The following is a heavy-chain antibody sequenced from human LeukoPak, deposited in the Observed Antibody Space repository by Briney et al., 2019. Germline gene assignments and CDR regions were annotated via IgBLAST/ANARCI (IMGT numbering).Heavy chain of an antibody. CDR3: ARAYYYGD. D-gene: IGHD3-10*01. Sequence: GGSLRLSCAASGFSFSGTYMSWVRQAPGKGLEWVSIIYSGGKTYYADSVKGRFTISRDDSKNTVYLPINSLRADDTAVYYCARAYYYGDWGPGTLVTVSS. V-gene: IGHV3-53*01. J-gene: IGHJ4*02. CDR1: GFSFSGTY. CDR2: IYSGGKT.